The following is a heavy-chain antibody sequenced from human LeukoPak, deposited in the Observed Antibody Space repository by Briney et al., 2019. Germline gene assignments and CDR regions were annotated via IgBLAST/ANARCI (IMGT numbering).Heavy chain of an antibody. V-gene: IGHV3-30*04. CDR2: ISYDGTKT. CDR1: GFTFSGYS. CDR3: ARDLTYSGGWGNWFDP. Sequence: PARSLRLSCAAPGFTFSGYSLHWVRQAPGKGLEWVAVISYDGTKTYYADSVKGRFTISRDNFNNTMYLQMNSLRADDTALYYCARDLTYSGGWGNWFDPWGQGTLVTVSS. J-gene: IGHJ5*02. D-gene: IGHD6-19*01.